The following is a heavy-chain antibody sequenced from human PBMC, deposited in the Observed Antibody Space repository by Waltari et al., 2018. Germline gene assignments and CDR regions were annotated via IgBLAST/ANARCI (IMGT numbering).Heavy chain of an antibody. V-gene: IGHV4-59*08. D-gene: IGHD5-18*01. Sequence: QVQLQASGPGLVKPSETLSLTCTASGGSISSYYWSWIRQPPGKGLERIGYVYYSGSTNYNPSLKSRVTISIDTSKNQFSLKLSSVTAADTAVYYCAKLVDTAMAYYFDYWGQGTLVTVSS. CDR1: GGSISSYY. J-gene: IGHJ4*02. CDR3: AKLVDTAMAYYFDY. CDR2: VYYSGST.